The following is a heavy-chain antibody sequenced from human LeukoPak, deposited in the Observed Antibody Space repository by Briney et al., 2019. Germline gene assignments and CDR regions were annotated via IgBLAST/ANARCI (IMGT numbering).Heavy chain of an antibody. J-gene: IGHJ4*02. Sequence: PSQTLSLTCTVSGGSISSGGYYWSWIRQHPGKGLEWIGYSYYSGSTHYNPSLKSRVTISVDTSKNELSLKLSSVTAADTAVYYCARVGYSYGYVDYWGQGTLGTVSA. D-gene: IGHD5-18*01. CDR1: GGSISSGGYY. CDR2: SYYSGST. V-gene: IGHV4-31*03. CDR3: ARVGYSYGYVDY.